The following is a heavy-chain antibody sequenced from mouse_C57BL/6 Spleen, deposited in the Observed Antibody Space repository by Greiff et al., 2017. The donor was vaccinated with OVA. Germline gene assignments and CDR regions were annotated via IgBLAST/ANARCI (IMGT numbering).Heavy chain of an antibody. Sequence: VQLQQSGPELVKPGASVKISCKASGYSFTSYYIHWVKQRPGQGLEWIGWIYPGSGNTKHNEKFKGKATLTADTSSSTAYMQLSSLTSEDSAVYYCARRDYDYDDNAMDYWGQGTSVTVSS. V-gene: IGHV1-66*01. CDR2: IYPGSGNT. J-gene: IGHJ4*01. CDR1: GYSFTSYY. CDR3: ARRDYDYDDNAMDY. D-gene: IGHD2-4*01.